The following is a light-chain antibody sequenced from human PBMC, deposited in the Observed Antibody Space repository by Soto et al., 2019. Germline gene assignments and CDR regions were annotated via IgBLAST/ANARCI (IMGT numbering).Light chain of an antibody. J-gene: IGKJ3*01. CDR3: HHYDNSPPFP. V-gene: IGKV3-20*01. CDR2: GAS. CDR1: QSLSNRY. Sequence: DILLTQSPGTLSLSPGERAILSCRASQSLSNRYLAWYQQMPGRAPRLLIHGASIRAAGIPDRFSGSGSGTDSTLTINRLEPEDFAVYYCHHYDNSPPFPFGPGTRVDI.